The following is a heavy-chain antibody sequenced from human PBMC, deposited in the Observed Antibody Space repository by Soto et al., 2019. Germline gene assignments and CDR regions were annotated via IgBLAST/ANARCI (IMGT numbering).Heavy chain of an antibody. J-gene: IGHJ4*02. Sequence: QVQLVESGGGVVQPGTSLRLSCEASGFNFSHYAMHWVRQAPGKGLEWLAIISLEGSNKYSAKPVKDRFTISRDNSKSSRYQQMNSLRPEDTAVYYCAKDGATTVVARFLDSWGQGTPVTVSS. V-gene: IGHV3-30*18. CDR1: GFNFSHYA. CDR2: ISLEGSNK. CDR3: AKDGATTVVARFLDS. D-gene: IGHD4-4*01.